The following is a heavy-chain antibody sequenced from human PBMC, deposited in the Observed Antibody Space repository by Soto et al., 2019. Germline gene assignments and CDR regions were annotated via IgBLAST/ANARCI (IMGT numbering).Heavy chain of an antibody. CDR3: ARRRPYCSSASCAYYYYYMDV. Sequence: QVQLVESGGGVVQPGRSLRLSCAASGFSFSNYGMHWVRQAPGKGLEWVAIIWYDGSNKYYADSVKGRFTISRDNSKNTLYLQMNSLRAEDTAVYYCARRRPYCSSASCAYYYYYMDVWGKGATVTVSS. D-gene: IGHD2-2*01. CDR1: GFSFSNYG. V-gene: IGHV3-33*01. CDR2: IWYDGSNK. J-gene: IGHJ6*03.